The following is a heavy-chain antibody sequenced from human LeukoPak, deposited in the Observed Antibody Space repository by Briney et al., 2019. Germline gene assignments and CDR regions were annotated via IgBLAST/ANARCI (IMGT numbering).Heavy chain of an antibody. J-gene: IGHJ5*02. CDR2: INNSGGST. V-gene: IGHV3-23*01. Sequence: GGSLRLSCAAPGFTFSSYSMNWVRQAPGKGLAWVSGINNSGGSTYYADSVKGRFTISRDNSKNTLYLQMNSLRAEDTAVYYCAKPPGLRRLDPWGQGTLVTVSS. D-gene: IGHD5-12*01. CDR3: AKPPGLRRLDP. CDR1: GFTFSSYS.